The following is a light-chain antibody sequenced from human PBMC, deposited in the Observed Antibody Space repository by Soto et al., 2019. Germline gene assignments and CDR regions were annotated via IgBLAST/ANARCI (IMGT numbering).Light chain of an antibody. CDR1: SSDIGGYNF. CDR2: DVS. Sequence: QSVLTQPASVSGSPGQSITISCTGTSSDIGGYNFVSWYQHHPGKAPKLMIYDVSKRPSGVPDRFSGSKSGNTASLTISGLQAEDEADYYCCSYAGSYTYVVFGGGTQLTVL. V-gene: IGLV2-11*01. J-gene: IGLJ2*01. CDR3: CSYAGSYTYVV.